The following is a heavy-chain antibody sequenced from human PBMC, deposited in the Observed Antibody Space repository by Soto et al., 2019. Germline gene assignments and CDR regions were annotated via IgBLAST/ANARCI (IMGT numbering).Heavy chain of an antibody. D-gene: IGHD3-3*01. V-gene: IGHV3-23*01. J-gene: IGHJ4*02. CDR1: GFTFSSYA. Sequence: GGSLRLSCAASGFTFSSYAMSWVRQAPGKGLEWVSAISGSGGSTYYADSVKGRFTISRDKSKNTLYLQMNSLRAEDTAVYYCAKDKNSDFWSGYYVYFDYWGQGTLVTVSS. CDR3: AKDKNSDFWSGYYVYFDY. CDR2: ISGSGGST.